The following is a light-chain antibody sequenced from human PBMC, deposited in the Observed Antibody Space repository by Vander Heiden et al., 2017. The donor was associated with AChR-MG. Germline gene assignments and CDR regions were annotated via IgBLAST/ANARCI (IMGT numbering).Light chain of an antibody. J-gene: IGKJ1*01. CDR2: KAS. Sequence: DIQMTQSPSTLSASVGDRVTITCRASQTISSWLAWYQQKPGKAPKLLIYKASSLESGVPSRFSGSSISSLQPDDFATYYCQQYNSYWTFGQGTKVEIK. CDR3: QQYNSYWT. CDR1: QTISSW. V-gene: IGKV1-5*03.